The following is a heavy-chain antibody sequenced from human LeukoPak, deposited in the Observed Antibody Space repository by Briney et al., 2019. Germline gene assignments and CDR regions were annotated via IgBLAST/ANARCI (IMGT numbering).Heavy chain of an antibody. CDR1: GGSFSGYY. CDR3: ARASRRLQGGVDFDC. V-gene: IGHV4-34*01. D-gene: IGHD5-24*01. Sequence: SETLSLTCAVYGGSFSGYYWSWIRQPPGKGLEWIGEINHSGTTNYNPSLKSRVTISIDTSKNQFSLKLSSVTAADTAVYYCARASRRLQGGVDFDCWGQGTLVTVSS. J-gene: IGHJ4*02. CDR2: INHSGTT.